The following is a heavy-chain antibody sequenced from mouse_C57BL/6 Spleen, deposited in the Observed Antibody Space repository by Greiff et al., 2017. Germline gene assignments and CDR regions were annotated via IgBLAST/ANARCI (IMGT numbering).Heavy chain of an antibody. Sequence: QVQLQQSGPELVKPGASVKISCKASGYAFSSSWMNWVKQRPGTGLEWIGRIYPGDGDTNYNGKFKGKATLTADKSSSTAYMQLSSLTSEDSAVYFCARGDGSSPYYAMGYWGQGTSGTVSS. D-gene: IGHD1-1*01. CDR3: ARGDGSSPYYAMGY. J-gene: IGHJ4*01. CDR2: IYPGDGDT. V-gene: IGHV1-82*01. CDR1: GYAFSSSW.